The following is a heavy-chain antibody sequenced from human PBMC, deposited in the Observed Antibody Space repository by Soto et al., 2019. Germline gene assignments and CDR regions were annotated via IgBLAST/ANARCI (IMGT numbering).Heavy chain of an antibody. Sequence: QVQLQESGPGLVRPSQTLSLTCTVSGGSISTDHYHWTWIRQAPGKVLEWIGYIHYSGSIQFNPSRQSRVSMSVDTSKNLFSLRLSSVTAADTAVYFCAREDDGGDRDYYGLDVWGQGTTVTVSS. J-gene: IGHJ6*02. CDR3: AREDDGGDRDYYGLDV. CDR2: IHYSGSI. V-gene: IGHV4-30-4*01. CDR1: GGSISTDHYH. D-gene: IGHD2-21*02.